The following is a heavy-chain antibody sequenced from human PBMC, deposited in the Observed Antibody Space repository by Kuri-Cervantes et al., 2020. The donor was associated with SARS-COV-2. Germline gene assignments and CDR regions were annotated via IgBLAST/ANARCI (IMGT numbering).Heavy chain of an antibody. Sequence: GGSLRLSCAASGFTFSSYSMNWVRQAPGKGLEWVSYISSSSSTIYYADSVKGRFTISRDNAKSSLYLQMNSLRAEDTAVYYCARLHLGADFEVDYWGQGTLVTVSS. J-gene: IGHJ4*02. CDR2: ISSSSSTI. D-gene: IGHD3-3*01. CDR1: GFTFSSYS. V-gene: IGHV3-48*01. CDR3: ARLHLGADFEVDY.